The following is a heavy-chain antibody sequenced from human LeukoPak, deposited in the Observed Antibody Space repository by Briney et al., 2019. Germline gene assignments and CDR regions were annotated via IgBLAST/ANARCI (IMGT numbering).Heavy chain of an antibody. J-gene: IGHJ5*02. Sequence: GASVKVSCKASGYTFTSYGISWVRQAPGQGLEWMGWISAYNGNTNYAQKLQGRVTMTTDTSTSTAYMELRSLRSDDTAVYYCARDRWNNWNAEGVDSIGGWFDPWGQGTLVTISS. CDR1: GYTFTSYG. D-gene: IGHD1-1*01. CDR2: ISAYNGNT. V-gene: IGHV1-18*01. CDR3: ARDRWNNWNAEGVDSIGGWFDP.